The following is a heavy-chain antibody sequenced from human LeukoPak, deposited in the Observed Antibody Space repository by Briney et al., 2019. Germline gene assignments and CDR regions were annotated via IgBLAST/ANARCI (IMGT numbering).Heavy chain of an antibody. CDR3: ASLPYYYDSSGYSKQPNFDY. CDR2: INPNSGGT. D-gene: IGHD3-22*01. Sequence: ASVKVSCKASGYTFTGYYMHWVRQAPGQGLEWMGWINPNSGGTNYAQEFQGRVTMTRDTSISTAYMELSRLRSDDTAVYYCASLPYYYDSSGYSKQPNFDYWGQGTPVTVSS. V-gene: IGHV1-2*02. CDR1: GYTFTGYY. J-gene: IGHJ4*02.